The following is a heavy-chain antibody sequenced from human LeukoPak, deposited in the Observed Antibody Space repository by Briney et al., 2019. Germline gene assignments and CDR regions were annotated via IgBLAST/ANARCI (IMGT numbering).Heavy chain of an antibody. J-gene: IGHJ4*02. CDR1: GGSFNSGSYY. CDR2: IYTGGST. D-gene: IGHD5-12*01. CDR3: ARAMRVDRFFDY. Sequence: SETLSLTCTVSGGSFNSGSYYWSWIRQPAGKGLEWVGRIYTGGSTNYNPSLKSRVTISVDTSKNQFSLQLTSVTAADTAVYYCARAMRVDRFFDYWGQGILVTVSS. V-gene: IGHV4-61*02.